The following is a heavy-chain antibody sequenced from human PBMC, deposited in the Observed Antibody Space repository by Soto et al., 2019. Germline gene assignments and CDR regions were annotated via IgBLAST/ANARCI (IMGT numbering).Heavy chain of an antibody. Sequence: GGSLRLSCAASGFTFSSYAMHWVRQAPGKGLEWVAVISYDGSNKYYADSVKGRFTISRDNSKNTLYLQMNSLRAEDTAVYYCARDAHSQLVPGYYSGMDVWGQGITVTVYS. V-gene: IGHV3-30-3*01. J-gene: IGHJ6*02. CDR1: GFTFSSYA. CDR3: ARDAHSQLVPGYYSGMDV. CDR2: ISYDGSNK. D-gene: IGHD6-13*01.